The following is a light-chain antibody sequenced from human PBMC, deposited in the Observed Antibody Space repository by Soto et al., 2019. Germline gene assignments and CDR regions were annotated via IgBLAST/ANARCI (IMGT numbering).Light chain of an antibody. Sequence: ILTAQTPANLSVTQGERATLSCRASQSVGSSLAWYQQTPGQAPRLLIYGASTRATGIPARFSGSGSGTEFTLTISSLQSEDFAVYYCQQYKNWPPITFGQGTRLEIK. CDR3: QQYKNWPPIT. V-gene: IGKV3-15*01. CDR1: QSVGSS. J-gene: IGKJ5*01. CDR2: GAS.